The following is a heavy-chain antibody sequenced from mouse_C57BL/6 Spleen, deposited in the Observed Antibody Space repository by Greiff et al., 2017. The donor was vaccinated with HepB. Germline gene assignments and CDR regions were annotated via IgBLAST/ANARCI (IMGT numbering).Heavy chain of an antibody. J-gene: IGHJ2*01. CDR1: GFTFSSYA. CDR3: ARGAGLNY. D-gene: IGHD2-4*01. V-gene: IGHV5-4*01. Sequence: EVQVVESGGGLVKPGGSLKLSCAASGFTFSSYAMSWVRQTPEKRLEWVATISDGGSYTYYPDNVKGRFTISRDNAKNNLYLQMSHLKSEDTAMYYCARGAGLNYWGQGTTLTVSS. CDR2: ISDGGSYT.